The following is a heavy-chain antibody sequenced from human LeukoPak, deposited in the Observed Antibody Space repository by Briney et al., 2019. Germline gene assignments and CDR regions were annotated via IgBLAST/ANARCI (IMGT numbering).Heavy chain of an antibody. D-gene: IGHD3-3*01. CDR2: IIPIFGTA. Sequence: GASVKVSCKASGGTFSSYAISWVRQAPGQGLEWMGGIIPIFGTANYAQKFQGRVTITADESTSTAYMELSSLRSEDTAVYYCARDQGRSGYYSDDGDAFDIWDQGTMVTVSS. J-gene: IGHJ3*02. CDR1: GGTFSSYA. CDR3: ARDQGRSGYYSDDGDAFDI. V-gene: IGHV1-69*13.